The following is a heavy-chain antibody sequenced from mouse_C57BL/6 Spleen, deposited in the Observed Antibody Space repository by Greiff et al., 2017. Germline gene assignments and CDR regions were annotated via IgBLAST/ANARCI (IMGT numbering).Heavy chain of an antibody. J-gene: IGHJ3*01. V-gene: IGHV1-64*01. D-gene: IGHD2-4*01. Sequence: VQLQQSGAELVKPGASVKLSCKASGYTFTSYWMHWVKQRPGQGLEWIGMIHPNSGSTNYNEKFKSKATLTVDKSSSTAYMQLSSLTSEDSAVYYCARDYDYDSAYWGQGTLVTVSA. CDR2: IHPNSGST. CDR1: GYTFTSYW. CDR3: ARDYDYDSAY.